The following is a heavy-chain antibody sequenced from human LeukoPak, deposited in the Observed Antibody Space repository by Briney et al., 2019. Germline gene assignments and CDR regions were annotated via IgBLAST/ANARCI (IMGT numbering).Heavy chain of an antibody. CDR1: GFTFSSYS. CDR2: ISSSSSYI. D-gene: IGHD3-16*02. Sequence: GGSLRLSCAASGFTFSSYSMNWVRQAPGKGLEWVSSISSSSSYIYNADSVKGRFPISRDHAKNSLYLHMNSLTAEHTAVYHCAPHGDDYVWGSYRPNNWFDPWGQGTLVTVSS. V-gene: IGHV3-21*01. J-gene: IGHJ5*02. CDR3: APHGDDYVWGSYRPNNWFDP.